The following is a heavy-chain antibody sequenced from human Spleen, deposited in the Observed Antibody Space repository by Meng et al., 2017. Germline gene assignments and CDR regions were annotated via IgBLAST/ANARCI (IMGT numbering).Heavy chain of an antibody. Sequence: SVKVSCKASGGTFSSYAISWVRQAPGQGLEWMGGIIPILGTANYAQKFQGRVTITADESTSTAYMELSSLRSEDTAVYYCARAGYSSGWYGEDFDYWGQGTLVTVSS. J-gene: IGHJ4*02. CDR2: IIPILGTA. D-gene: IGHD6-19*01. CDR3: ARAGYSSGWYGEDFDY. CDR1: GGTFSSYA. V-gene: IGHV1-69*13.